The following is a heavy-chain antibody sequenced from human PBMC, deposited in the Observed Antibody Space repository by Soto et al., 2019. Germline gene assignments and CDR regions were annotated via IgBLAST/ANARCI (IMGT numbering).Heavy chain of an antibody. V-gene: IGHV1-8*01. CDR3: ARRKERSGHYCLDL. J-gene: IGHJ5*02. D-gene: IGHD1-26*01. Sequence: ASVKVSCKASGFTFITYDFSWVRQAAGQGLEWMGWMNPNNGNAGFAQKFRGRINMTRNTSISTAYLELSSPRSDDSAVYFCARRKERSGHYCLDLWGQGTKVTVSS. CDR1: GFTFITYD. CDR2: MNPNNGNA.